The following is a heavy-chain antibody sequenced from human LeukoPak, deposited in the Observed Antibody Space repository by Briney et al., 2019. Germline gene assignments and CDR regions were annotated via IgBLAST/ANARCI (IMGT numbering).Heavy chain of an antibody. V-gene: IGHV4-39*07. CDR1: GGSISSSSHY. D-gene: IGHD3-10*01. Sequence: NPSETLSLTCTVSGGSISSSSHYWGWIRQPPGKGLEWIGSMYYRGSTYHNPSLKSRVTISVDTSKNQFSLKLSSVTAADTAVYYCARRPLWFGPFDYWGQGTLVTVSS. CDR3: ARRPLWFGPFDY. J-gene: IGHJ4*02. CDR2: MYYRGST.